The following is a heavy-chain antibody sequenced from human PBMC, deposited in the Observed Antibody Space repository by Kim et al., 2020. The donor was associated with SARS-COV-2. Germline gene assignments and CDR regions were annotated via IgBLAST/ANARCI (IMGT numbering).Heavy chain of an antibody. D-gene: IGHD6-19*01. V-gene: IGHV3-33*01. CDR2: IWYDGSNK. Sequence: GGSLRLSCAASGFTFSSYGMHWVRQAPGKGLEWVAVIWYDGSNKYYADSVKGRFTISRYNSKNTLYLQMNSLRAEDTAVYYCARGGGYDLAIAVEGRKSDRPDYWGQGTLVTVSS. J-gene: IGHJ4*02. CDR1: GFTFSSYG. CDR3: ARGGGYDLAIAVEGRKSDRPDY.